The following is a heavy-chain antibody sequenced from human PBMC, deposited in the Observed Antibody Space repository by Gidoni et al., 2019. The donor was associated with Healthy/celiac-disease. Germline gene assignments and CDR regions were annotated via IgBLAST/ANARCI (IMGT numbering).Heavy chain of an antibody. CDR2: IIPIFGTA. Sequence: QGQLLQSGAEGKTPRYSVKVSCKASGCTFSSYAIRWVRQAPGQGLEWMGGIIPIFGTANYAQKFQGRGTFTADESTSIAYMELSSLRSEETAVYYCARDATMGCFDPWGQGTLVTVSS. D-gene: IGHD3-10*01. V-gene: IGHV1-69*01. CDR1: GCTFSSYA. CDR3: ARDATMGCFDP. J-gene: IGHJ5*02.